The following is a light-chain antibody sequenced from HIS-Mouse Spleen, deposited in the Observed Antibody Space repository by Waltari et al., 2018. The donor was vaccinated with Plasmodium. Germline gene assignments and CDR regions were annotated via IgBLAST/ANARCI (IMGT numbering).Light chain of an antibody. CDR1: SSDVGGYNY. V-gene: IGLV2-11*01. J-gene: IGLJ1*01. CDR3: CSYAGSYTYV. Sequence: QSALTQPRSVSGSPGQSVTISCTGTSSDVGGYNYVSWYQQHPGKAPKLMIYDVSNRPSGVPDLFSGSKAGNPASLTISGLQAEDEADYYCCSYAGSYTYVFGTGTKVTVL. CDR2: DVS.